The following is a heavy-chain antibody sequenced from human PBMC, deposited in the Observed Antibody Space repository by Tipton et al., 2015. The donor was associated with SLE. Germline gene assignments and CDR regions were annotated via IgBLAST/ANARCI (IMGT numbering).Heavy chain of an antibody. CDR3: ARGVEWWPHYLDV. CDR1: GYTFSDYD. CDR2: MNPQYGNT. J-gene: IGHJ6*04. V-gene: IGHV1-8*01. D-gene: IGHD3-3*01. Sequence: QVQLVQSGAEVKKPGASVKVSCKASGYTFSDYDINWVRQVPGQGLEWMGSMNPQYGNTDVAQKFQGRVTMTRDTATRTAYMELSGLRHDDAAVYFCARGVEWWPHYLDVWGKGTMVAVSS.